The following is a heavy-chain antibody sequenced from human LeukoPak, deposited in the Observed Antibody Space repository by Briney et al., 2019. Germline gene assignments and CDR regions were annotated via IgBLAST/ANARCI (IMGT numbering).Heavy chain of an antibody. CDR3: ADLVYCSSSSCYEPFNQT. J-gene: IGHJ4*02. V-gene: IGHV1-69*13. Sequence: ASVKVSCKASGGTFSSLTINWVRQAPGQGLEWMGGIIPIFGRANYAQEFQGRVTITADDSTSTAYMELSSPRSEDTAVYYCADLVYCSSSSCYEPFNQTWGQGTLVTVSP. CDR2: IIPIFGRA. D-gene: IGHD2-2*01. CDR1: GGTFSSLT.